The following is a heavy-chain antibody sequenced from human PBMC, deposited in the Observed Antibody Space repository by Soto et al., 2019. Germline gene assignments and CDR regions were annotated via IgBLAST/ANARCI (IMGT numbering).Heavy chain of an antibody. Sequence: GESLKISCKGSGNTFTSYWIGWVRQMPGKGLEWMGIIYLVDSDTRYSPSFQGQVTISADKSIATAYLQMNSLRAEDTAVYYCARAGPHRADGYFDYWGQGTLVTVSS. J-gene: IGHJ4*02. CDR2: IYLVDSDT. CDR3: ARAGPHRADGYFDY. CDR1: GNTFTSYW. V-gene: IGHV5-51*01.